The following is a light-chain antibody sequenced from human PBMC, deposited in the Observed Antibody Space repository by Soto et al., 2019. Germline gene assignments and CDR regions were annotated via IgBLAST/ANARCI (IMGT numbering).Light chain of an antibody. J-gene: IGKJ4*01. V-gene: IGKV1-39*01. CDR1: QSISSY. Sequence: DIHMTQSPSSLSSSLGDRXXXXXXASQSISSYLNWYQQKPGKAPKLLIYAASSLQSGVPSRFSGSGSGTDFTLTISSLQPEDFATYYCQQSYSTPRTFGGGTKVDIK. CDR3: QQSYSTPRT. CDR2: AAS.